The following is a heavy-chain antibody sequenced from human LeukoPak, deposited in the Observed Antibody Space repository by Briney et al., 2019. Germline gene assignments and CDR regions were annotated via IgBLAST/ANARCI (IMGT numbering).Heavy chain of an antibody. Sequence: GGSLRLSCAASEFSFGGYAMSWVRQAPGKGLEWVSAISGSGATTYYADSVKGRFSISRDNSDNTLYLQMNSLSAEDTAVYYCAKSFRGYSGSYFDYWGQETLVTVSS. V-gene: IGHV3-23*01. CDR3: AKSFRGYSGSYFDY. CDR2: ISGSGATT. D-gene: IGHD1-26*01. CDR1: EFSFGGYA. J-gene: IGHJ4*02.